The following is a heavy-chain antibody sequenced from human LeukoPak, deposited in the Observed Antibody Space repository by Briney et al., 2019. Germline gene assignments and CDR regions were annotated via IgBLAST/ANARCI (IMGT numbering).Heavy chain of an antibody. Sequence: GGSLRLSCAASGFTFSTYAMSWVRQAPGKGLEWVSTISGSGDSTYYADSVKGRFTLSRDTSKNTLYLQMNSLRDDDTAIYYCTKAVGSGAWYSVVYWGQGTLVTVAS. CDR1: GFTFSTYA. CDR2: ISGSGDST. V-gene: IGHV3-23*01. CDR3: TKAVGSGAWYSVVY. J-gene: IGHJ4*02. D-gene: IGHD6-19*01.